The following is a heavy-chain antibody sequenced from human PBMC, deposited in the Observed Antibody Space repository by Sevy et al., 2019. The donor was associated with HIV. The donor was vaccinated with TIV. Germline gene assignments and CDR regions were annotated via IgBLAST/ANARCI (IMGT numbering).Heavy chain of an antibody. J-gene: IGHJ4*02. D-gene: IGHD1-26*01. CDR1: GFTFSSYN. Sequence: GGSLRLSCAASGFTFSSYNMNWVRQAPGKGLEWVSSISGSSNCIYYAESVKGRFIISRDNAKNTLYLQMNSLRADDTAVYYCARGPPDGSYDYFDYWGQGTLVTVSS. CDR3: ARGPPDGSYDYFDY. CDR2: ISGSSNCI. V-gene: IGHV3-21*06.